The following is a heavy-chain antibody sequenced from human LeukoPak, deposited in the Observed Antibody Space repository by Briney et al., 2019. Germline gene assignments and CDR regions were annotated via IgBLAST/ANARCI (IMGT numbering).Heavy chain of an antibody. D-gene: IGHD3-16*01. CDR2: IKQDESGK. CDR1: RFTFTTYL. Sequence: GGSLRLSCAASRFTFTTYLMSWVRQAPGKGLEWVANIKQDESGKYYVDSLKGRFIISRDNAISSLYLQLNSLRAEETAVYYCARGGGNFDYWGQGTLVTVCS. J-gene: IGHJ4*02. V-gene: IGHV3-7*01. CDR3: ARGGGNFDY.